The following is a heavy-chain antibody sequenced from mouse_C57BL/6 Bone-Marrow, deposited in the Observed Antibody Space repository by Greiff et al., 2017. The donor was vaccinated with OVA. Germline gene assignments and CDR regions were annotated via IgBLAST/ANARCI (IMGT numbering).Heavy chain of an antibody. CDR3: AREGEIYYDYDDRYYFDY. V-gene: IGHV3-6*01. Sequence: EVKLMESGPGLVKPSQSLSLTCSVTGYSITSGYYWNWIRQFPGNKLEWMGYISYDGSNNYNPSLKNRISITRDTSKNQFFLKLNSVTTEDTATYYCAREGEIYYDYDDRYYFDYWGQGTTLTVSS. CDR1: GYSITSGYY. D-gene: IGHD2-4*01. CDR2: ISYDGSN. J-gene: IGHJ2*01.